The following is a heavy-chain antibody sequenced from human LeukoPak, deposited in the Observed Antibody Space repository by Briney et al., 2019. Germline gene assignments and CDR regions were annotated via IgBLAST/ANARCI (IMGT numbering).Heavy chain of an antibody. D-gene: IGHD3-22*01. CDR1: GDAITSYY. Sequence: SETLSLTCNVSGDAITSYYWSWIRQPPGKGLEWIAYIFHSGSSKNNPSLTSRVTISVDTSKNQFSLKLSSVTAADTAVYYCARGPYKYDSSGNFDYWGQGTLVTVSS. CDR3: ARGPYKYDSSGNFDY. V-gene: IGHV4-59*08. CDR2: IFHSGSS. J-gene: IGHJ4*02.